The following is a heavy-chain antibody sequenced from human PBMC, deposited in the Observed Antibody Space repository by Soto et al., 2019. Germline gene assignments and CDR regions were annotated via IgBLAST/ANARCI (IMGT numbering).Heavy chain of an antibody. D-gene: IGHD1-1*01. V-gene: IGHV4-59*01. CDR2: ISSSGST. CDR1: GVSITSFF. CDR3: ARLAPRDGDPKTVRAFDI. Sequence: SETLSLTCTVSGVSITSFFWSWIRQSPGKGLEWIAYISSSGSTRYNPSLRSRVTISLDTSNNQSSLRSSSVTAADTALYYCARLAPRDGDPKTVRAFDIWGQGTMVTVSS. J-gene: IGHJ3*02.